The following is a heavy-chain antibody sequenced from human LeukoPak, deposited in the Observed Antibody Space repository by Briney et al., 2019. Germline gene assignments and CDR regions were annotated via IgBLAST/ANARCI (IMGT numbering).Heavy chain of an antibody. CDR2: ISHSGRTI. Sequence: GGSLRLSCAASGFTFSNYELNWVRQAPGKGLEWVSYISHSGRTIYSPDPVKGRFTISRDNTKNSLYLQMNSLRAEDTAVYYCARGVGSSWPGWFDPWGQGTLVTVSS. CDR1: GFTFSNYE. J-gene: IGHJ5*02. D-gene: IGHD6-13*01. V-gene: IGHV3-48*03. CDR3: ARGVGSSWPGWFDP.